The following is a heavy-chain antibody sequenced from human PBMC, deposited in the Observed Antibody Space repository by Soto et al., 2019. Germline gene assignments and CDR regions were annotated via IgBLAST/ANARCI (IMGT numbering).Heavy chain of an antibody. CDR1: GFSFSSYG. V-gene: IGHV3-33*01. CDR2: IWYDGSKK. CDR3: AAAFGEE. D-gene: IGHD3-16*01. Sequence: GSLRLSCAASGFSFSSYGMLWVRQAPGKGLEWVARIWYDGSKKYYADSVEGRFTISRDNSKNTLYLQMNSLRAEDTAVYYCAAAFGEEWGQGTLVTVSS. J-gene: IGHJ4*02.